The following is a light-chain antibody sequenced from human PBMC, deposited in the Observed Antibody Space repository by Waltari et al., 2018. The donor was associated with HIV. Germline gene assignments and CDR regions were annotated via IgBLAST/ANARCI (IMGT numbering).Light chain of an antibody. J-gene: IGLJ3*02. CDR2: GTT. CDR3: LLYYGGAWV. CDR1: TGAVTSGYS. V-gene: IGLV7-43*01. Sequence: QPVVTQAPSLTVSPGGTVTLTCASSTGAVTSGYSPNWFQQKPGQAPRALIYGTTNKHSWTPARFSGSLLGGKAALTLSGVQPEDEAEYYCLLYYGGAWVFGGGTKLTVL.